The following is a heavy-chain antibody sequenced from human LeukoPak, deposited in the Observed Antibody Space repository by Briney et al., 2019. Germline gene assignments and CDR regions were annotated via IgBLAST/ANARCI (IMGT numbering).Heavy chain of an antibody. CDR2: ISGSGGSS. CDR1: GFTFSSYA. J-gene: IGHJ6*03. V-gene: IGHV3-23*01. CDR3: AKGSAHYWSGYQYDYYYYVDV. Sequence: GGSLRLSCAASGFTFSSYAMSWVRQAPGKGLEWVSVISGSGGSSYYADSVKGRFTISRDNSKNTLYLQMNSLRAEDTAIYYCAKGSAHYWSGYQYDYYYYVDVWGKGTTVTVSS. D-gene: IGHD3-3*02.